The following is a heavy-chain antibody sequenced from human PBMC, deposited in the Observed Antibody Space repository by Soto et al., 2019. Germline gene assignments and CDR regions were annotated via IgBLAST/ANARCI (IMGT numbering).Heavy chain of an antibody. CDR3: GRDRGILTGYQHYPFDH. V-gene: IGHV1-69*01. CDR1: GGTSSSYA. CDR2: IIPIFGTA. Sequence: QVKLVQSGAEVKKPGASVKVSCKASGGTSSSYAISWVRQDPGQGLEWMGGIIPIFGTANYAQEFQGRVTITEDESTSTAYMELSSMRAEDTVGYNCGRDRGILTGYQHYPFDHWGQGTLVTRSP. D-gene: IGHD3-9*01. J-gene: IGHJ4*02.